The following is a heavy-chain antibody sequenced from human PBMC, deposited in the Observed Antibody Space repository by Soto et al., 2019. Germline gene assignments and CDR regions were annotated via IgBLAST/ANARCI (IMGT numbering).Heavy chain of an antibody. CDR1: GYTFTSYA. Sequence: QVQLVQSGAEVKKPGASVKVSGKASGYTFTSYAMHWVRQAPGQRLEWMGWINAGNGNTKYSQKFQGRVTITRDTSASTAYMELSSLRSEDTAVYYCAREGSVTAFDYWGQGTLVTVSS. D-gene: IGHD2-21*02. J-gene: IGHJ4*02. CDR2: INAGNGNT. CDR3: AREGSVTAFDY. V-gene: IGHV1-3*01.